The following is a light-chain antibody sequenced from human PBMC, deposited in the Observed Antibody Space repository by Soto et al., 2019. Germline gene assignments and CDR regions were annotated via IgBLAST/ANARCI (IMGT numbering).Light chain of an antibody. J-gene: IGLJ2*01. CDR2: DDS. CDR1: NIGSKS. CDR3: RVWDSSSDHVV. Sequence: SYELTQPPSVSVAPGQTARITCGGTNIGSKSVHWYQQKPGQAPVLVVYDDSDRPSGIPERFSGSNSGNTATLTISRVEAGDEADYYCRVWDSSSDHVVFGGGTQLTVL. V-gene: IGLV3-21*02.